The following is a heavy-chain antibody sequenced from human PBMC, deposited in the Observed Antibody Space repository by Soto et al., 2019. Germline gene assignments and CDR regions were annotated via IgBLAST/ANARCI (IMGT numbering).Heavy chain of an antibody. V-gene: IGHV1-69*02. CDR3: ATNYGSGSTHFDY. D-gene: IGHD3-10*01. CDR2: VIPMLGMS. CDR1: GDTFNFYT. J-gene: IGHJ4*02. Sequence: QVQLVQSGAEVKKPGSSVKVSCTASGDTFNFYTISWVRQAPGQGLEWMGRVIPMLGMSNYAQKFQGRVTISADKSTSTACMALSSLRSDDTAVYYCATNYGSGSTHFDYWGQGTQVTVSS.